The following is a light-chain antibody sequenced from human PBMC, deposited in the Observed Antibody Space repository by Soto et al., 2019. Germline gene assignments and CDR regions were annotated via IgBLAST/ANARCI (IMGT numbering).Light chain of an antibody. CDR2: EGN. V-gene: IGLV2-23*01. CDR1: SSDVESYKL. J-gene: IGLJ1*01. CDR3: CSYAGSTTFYV. Sequence: QSVLTQPASVSESPGQSITISCTGTSSDVESYKLVSWYQQHPDKAPKLIIYEGNKRPSGVSNRFSGSKSGNTASLTISGLQAEDDADYYCCSYAGSTTFYVFGTGTKVTVL.